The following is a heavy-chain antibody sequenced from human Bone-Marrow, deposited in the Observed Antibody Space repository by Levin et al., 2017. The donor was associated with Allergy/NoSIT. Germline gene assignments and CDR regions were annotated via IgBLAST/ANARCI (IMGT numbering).Heavy chain of an antibody. CDR1: GYPFNNYG. CDR2: ISVYNFNT. V-gene: IGHV1-18*01. J-gene: IGHJ4*02. Sequence: GESLKISCKASGYPFNNYGITWVRQAPGQGLEWMGWISVYNFNTNYAQKFQGRVTVTTDTSTSTTYMELRSLRSDDTAVYYCATDHYDSGRPIWGQGTLVTVSS. CDR3: ATDHYDSGRPI. D-gene: IGHD3-10*01.